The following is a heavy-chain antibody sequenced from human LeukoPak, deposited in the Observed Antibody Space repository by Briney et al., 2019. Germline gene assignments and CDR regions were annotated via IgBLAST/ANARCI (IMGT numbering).Heavy chain of an antibody. J-gene: IGHJ6*02. CDR2: IWYDGSNK. Sequence: GGSLRLPCAASGFTFSSYGMHWVRQAPGKGLEWVAVIWYDGSNKYYADSVKGRFTISRDNSKNTLYLQMNSLRAEDTAVYYCARASTVTTPYYYYGMDVWGQGTTVTVSS. V-gene: IGHV3-33*01. CDR1: GFTFSSYG. D-gene: IGHD4-11*01. CDR3: ARASTVTTPYYYYGMDV.